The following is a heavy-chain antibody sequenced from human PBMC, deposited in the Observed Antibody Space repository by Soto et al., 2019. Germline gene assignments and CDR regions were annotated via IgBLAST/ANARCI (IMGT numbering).Heavy chain of an antibody. D-gene: IGHD4-17*01. J-gene: IGHJ6*03. CDR1: GFTFTSSA. V-gene: IGHV1-58*02. CDR3: AAVYGDSLNYMDV. Sequence: SVKVSCKASGFTFTSSAMQWVRQARGQRLEWIGWIVVGSGNTNYAQKFQERVTITRDMSTSTAYMELSSLRSEDTAVYYCAAVYGDSLNYMDVWGNGTTVTVSS. CDR2: IVVGSGNT.